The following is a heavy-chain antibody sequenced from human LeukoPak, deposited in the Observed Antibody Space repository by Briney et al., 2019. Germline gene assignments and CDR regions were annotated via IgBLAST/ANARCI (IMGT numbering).Heavy chain of an antibody. V-gene: IGHV3-49*04. CDR1: GFSVGDHA. J-gene: IGHJ6*02. CDR2: IRSNAYRGTT. Sequence: GGSLRLSCKGSGFSVGDHAMSWVRQAPGQGLEWVGFIRSNAYRGTTGYAASVKGRFTISRDDSNNIAYLQMNSLKTEDTAVYYCSRGPIELWVHNGMDVWGQGTTVTVSS. CDR3: SRGPIELWVHNGMDV. D-gene: IGHD5-18*01.